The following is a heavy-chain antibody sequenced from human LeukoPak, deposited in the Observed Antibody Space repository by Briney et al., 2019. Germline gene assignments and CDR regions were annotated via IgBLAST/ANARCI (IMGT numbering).Heavy chain of an antibody. D-gene: IGHD4-23*01. CDR2: ISYDGSNK. CDR1: GFTFSSYG. Sequence: TGGSLRLSCAASGFTFSSYGMHWVRQAPGKGLEWVAVISYDGSNKYYADSVKGRFTISRDNSKNTLYLQMNSLRAEDTAVYYCAKHLDLTVVRGLTGWGQGTLVTVSS. CDR3: AKHLDLTVVRGLTG. V-gene: IGHV3-30*18. J-gene: IGHJ4*02.